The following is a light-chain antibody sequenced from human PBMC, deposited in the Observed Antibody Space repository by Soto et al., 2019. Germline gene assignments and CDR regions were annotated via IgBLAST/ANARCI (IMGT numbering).Light chain of an antibody. J-gene: IGKJ5*01. Sequence: EIVMTQSPATLSVSPGARAPLSCRASQNVHTNLAWYQQKPGQAPRLLFYGASTGATGLPARFSGSGSETEFTLTISSLEPEDCAVYYCQQHSNWPPNFGQGTRLEIK. CDR1: QNVHTN. CDR2: GAS. V-gene: IGKV3-15*01. CDR3: QQHSNWPPN.